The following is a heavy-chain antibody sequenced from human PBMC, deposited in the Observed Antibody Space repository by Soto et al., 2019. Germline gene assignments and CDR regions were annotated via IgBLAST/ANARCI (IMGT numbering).Heavy chain of an antibody. CDR1: GFTFSSYA. Sequence: GGSLRLSCAASGFTFSSYAMHWVRQAPGKGLEWVAVISYDGSNKYYADSVKGRFTISRDNSKNTLYLQMNSLRAEDTAVYYCARGEVWSYYYDSSGSPRPYWGQGTLVTVSS. CDR3: ARGEVWSYYYDSSGSPRPY. J-gene: IGHJ4*02. CDR2: ISYDGSNK. V-gene: IGHV3-30-3*01. D-gene: IGHD3-22*01.